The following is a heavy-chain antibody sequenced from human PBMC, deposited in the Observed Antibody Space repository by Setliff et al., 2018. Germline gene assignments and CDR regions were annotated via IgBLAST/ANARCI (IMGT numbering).Heavy chain of an antibody. D-gene: IGHD3-10*01. J-gene: IGHJ4*02. V-gene: IGHV3-15*01. CDR3: TTDWSRGDSGNYLRLDY. CDR2: IKSAADGGTI. CDR1: GFSFSNTK. Sequence: SLKISCLASGFSFSNTKMSWIRQAPGKGLEWVGRIKSAADGGTIEYAAAVNGRFTVSRDDSKNTLSLQMNSLKTEDTALYYCTTDWSRGDSGNYLRLDYWGPGTLVTVSS.